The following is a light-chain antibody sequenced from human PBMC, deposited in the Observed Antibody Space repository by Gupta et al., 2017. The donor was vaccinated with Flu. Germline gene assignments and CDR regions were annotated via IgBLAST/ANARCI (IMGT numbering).Light chain of an antibody. V-gene: IGLV5-45*03. CDR2: YKSDSDK. CDR3: MIWHSSAWV. J-gene: IGLJ3*02. CDR1: SCINVGTYR. Sequence: QAALTQPSSLSASPGASASLTCPLRSCINVGTYRIYWYQQKQGSPPQYLLRYKSDSDKQQGSGVPSRFSGSNDASANAGIFLSSGLQSEDEADYYCMIWHSSAWVFGGGTKLTVL.